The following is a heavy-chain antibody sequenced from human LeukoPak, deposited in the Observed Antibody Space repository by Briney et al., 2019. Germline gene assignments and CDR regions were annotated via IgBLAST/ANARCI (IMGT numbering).Heavy chain of an antibody. CDR3: ARGDYYFDY. J-gene: IGHJ4*02. CDR1: GFTLSSYA. V-gene: IGHV3-30-3*01. CDR2: ISYDGSNK. Sequence: GGSLRLSCAASGFTLSSYAMHWVRQAPGKGLEWVAVISYDGSNKYYADSVKGRFTISRDNSKNTLYLQMNSLRAEDTAVYYCARGDYYFDYWGQGTLVTVSS.